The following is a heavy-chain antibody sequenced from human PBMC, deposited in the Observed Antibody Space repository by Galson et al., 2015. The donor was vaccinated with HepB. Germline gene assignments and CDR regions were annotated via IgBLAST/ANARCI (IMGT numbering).Heavy chain of an antibody. J-gene: IGHJ5*02. CDR3: ARNGGRRSSGNWFDP. Sequence: SLRLSCAGSGFTFNSFAMHWVRQAPGKGLEWVAVISYDGSNKFYADSVKGRFTISRDNSKNTLYLQMNSLRAEDMAVYYCARNGGRRSSGNWFDPWGQGTLVTVSS. CDR2: ISYDGSNK. V-gene: IGHV3-30-3*01. D-gene: IGHD6-6*01. CDR1: GFTFNSFA.